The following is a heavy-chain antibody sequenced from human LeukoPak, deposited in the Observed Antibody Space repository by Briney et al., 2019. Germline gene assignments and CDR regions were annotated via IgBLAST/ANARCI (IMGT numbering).Heavy chain of an antibody. CDR2: INPNSGGT. D-gene: IGHD3-10*01. Sequence: ASVKVSCKASGYTFTGYYMHWVRQAPGQGLEWMGWINPNSGGTNYAQKFQGRVTMTRDTSISTAYMELSRLRSDDTAVYYCARDGYYGSGSYWFDYWGQGTLVTVSS. CDR3: ARDGYYGSGSYWFDY. J-gene: IGHJ4*02. V-gene: IGHV1-2*02. CDR1: GYTFTGYY.